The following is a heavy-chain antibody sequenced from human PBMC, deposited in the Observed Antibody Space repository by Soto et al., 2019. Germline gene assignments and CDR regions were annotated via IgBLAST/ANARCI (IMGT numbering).Heavy chain of an antibody. CDR2: INAGNDNT. J-gene: IGHJ3*02. CDR3: ASWTTVTTERFDAFDI. D-gene: IGHD4-17*01. CDR1: GYTFTTYV. Sequence: ASVKVSCKASGYTFTTYVMHWVRQAPGQRLEWMGWINAGNDNTKYSQKFQGRVTITRATSASTVYMELSSLSSEDTAVYYCASWTTVTTERFDAFDIWGQGTMVTVSS. V-gene: IGHV1-3*01.